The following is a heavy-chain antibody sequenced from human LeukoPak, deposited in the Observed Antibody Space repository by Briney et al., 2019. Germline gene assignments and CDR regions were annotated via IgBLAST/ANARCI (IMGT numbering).Heavy chain of an antibody. V-gene: IGHV4-34*01. D-gene: IGHD2-21*01. CDR3: ARVSRLWWARDI. Sequence: SETLSLTCAVYGGSFSAYYWSWIRQPPGKGLEWIGEINHSGSTNYNPSLKSRVNISVDTSKNQFSLKLSSVTAADTAVYYCARVSRLWWARDIWGQGTMVTASS. CDR2: INHSGST. CDR1: GGSFSAYY. J-gene: IGHJ3*02.